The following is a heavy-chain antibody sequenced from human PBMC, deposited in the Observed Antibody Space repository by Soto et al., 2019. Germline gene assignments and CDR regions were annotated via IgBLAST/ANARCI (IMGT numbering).Heavy chain of an antibody. D-gene: IGHD3-22*01. CDR1: GYSISSGYY. Sequence: ETLSLTCAVSGYSISSGYYWGWIRQPPGKGLEWIGSIYHSGSTYYNPSLKSRVTISVDTSKNQFSLKLSSVTAADTAVYYCARDAPYYYDSSGSTRRWFDPWGQGTLVTVSS. J-gene: IGHJ5*02. CDR2: IYHSGST. CDR3: ARDAPYYYDSSGSTRRWFDP. V-gene: IGHV4-38-2*02.